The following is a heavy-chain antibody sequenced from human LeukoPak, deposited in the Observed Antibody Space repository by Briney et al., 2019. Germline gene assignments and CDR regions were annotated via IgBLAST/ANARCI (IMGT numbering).Heavy chain of an antibody. CDR3: VRDHDYYFGY. V-gene: IGHV3-48*02. J-gene: IGHJ4*02. Sequence: ETLSLTCTVSGGSISSSSYYWGCIRQAPGKGLEWISYITTSIDIISYADSVKGRFTISRDNAKNSLYLQMDSLRDEDTAVYYCVRDHDYYFGYWGQGILVTVSA. D-gene: IGHD3-16*01. CDR2: ITTSIDII. CDR1: GGSISSSS.